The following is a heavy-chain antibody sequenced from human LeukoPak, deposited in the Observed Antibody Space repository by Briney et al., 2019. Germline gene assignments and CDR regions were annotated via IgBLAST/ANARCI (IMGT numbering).Heavy chain of an antibody. D-gene: IGHD2-2*01. Sequence: GGSLRLSCAASGFTFSSYAMSWVRQAPGKGLEWVSAISGSGGSTYYADSVKGRFTISRDNSKNTPYLQMNSLRAEDTAVYYCAKGRQGYCSSTSCYRGNYWGQGTLVTVSS. V-gene: IGHV3-23*01. J-gene: IGHJ4*02. CDR1: GFTFSSYA. CDR3: AKGRQGYCSSTSCYRGNY. CDR2: ISGSGGST.